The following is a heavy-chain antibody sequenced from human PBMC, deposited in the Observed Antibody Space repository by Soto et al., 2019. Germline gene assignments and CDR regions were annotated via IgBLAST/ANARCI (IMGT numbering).Heavy chain of an antibody. Sequence: EVQVVGSGGGLVQPGRSLRLSCEASGFTINDYAMHWLRQGPGKGLEWVAGLDWNSGRTDYVDSVKGRFIIFSDNAKNSLSLQMNSLRVEDTALYYCIKDTSPGGLDYWGQGTLVTVSS. CDR2: LDWNSGRT. CDR1: GFTINDYA. D-gene: IGHD1-26*01. CDR3: IKDTSPGGLDY. J-gene: IGHJ4*02. V-gene: IGHV3-9*01.